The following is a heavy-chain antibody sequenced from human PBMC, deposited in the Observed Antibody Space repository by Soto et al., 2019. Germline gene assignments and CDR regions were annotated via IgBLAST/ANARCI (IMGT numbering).Heavy chain of an antibody. J-gene: IGHJ4*02. CDR3: ARDEGDYGDYFDY. V-gene: IGHV4-59*01. D-gene: IGHD4-17*01. Sequence: SETLSLTCTVSGGSISSYYWSWIRQPPGKGLEWIGYIYYSGSTNYNPSLKSRVTISVDTSKNQFSLKLSSVTAADTAVYYCARDEGDYGDYFDYWGQGTLVTVSS. CDR2: IYYSGST. CDR1: GGSISSYY.